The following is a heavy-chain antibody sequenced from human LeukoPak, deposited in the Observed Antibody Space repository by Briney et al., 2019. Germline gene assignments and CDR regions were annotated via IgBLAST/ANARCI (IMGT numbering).Heavy chain of an antibody. CDR1: GFTFSSYW. CDR2: IKQDGSEK. J-gene: IGHJ4*02. CDR3: ARDWHCSSTSCYDGRFDY. Sequence: GGSLRLPCAASGFTFSSYWMSWVRQAPGKGLEWVANIKQDGSEKYYVDSVKGRFTISRDNAKNSLYLQMNSLRAEDTAVYYCARDWHCSSTSCYDGRFDYWGQGTLVTVSS. D-gene: IGHD2-2*01. V-gene: IGHV3-7*01.